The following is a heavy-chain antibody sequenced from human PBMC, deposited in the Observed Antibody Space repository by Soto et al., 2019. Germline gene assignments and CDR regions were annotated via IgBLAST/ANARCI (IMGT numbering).Heavy chain of an antibody. Sequence: EVQLMESGGGLVQPGGSLRLSCAASGFSFSDYYMDWVRQAPGKGLEWVGRTATKANSYTTEYAASVKGRCTISRDDSKNSLYLQLNSLTTEDTAIYYCASRVRAKEGIDYWGQGTLVTVSS. CDR3: ASRVRAKEGIDY. CDR1: GFSFSDYY. D-gene: IGHD1-26*01. J-gene: IGHJ4*02. CDR2: TATKANSYTT. V-gene: IGHV3-72*01.